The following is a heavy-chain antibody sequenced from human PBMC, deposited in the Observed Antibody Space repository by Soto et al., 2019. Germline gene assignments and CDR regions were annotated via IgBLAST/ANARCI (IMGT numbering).Heavy chain of an antibody. CDR2: IYWDDDK. J-gene: IGHJ4*02. V-gene: IGHV2-5*02. Sequence: SGPTLVNPTQTLTLTCTFSGFSLSITRVALGWIRQPPGKALEWLALIYWDDDKRYSPFLKSRLTITKDTSKNQVVLTMTNMDPVDTATYYCAHSVVAGLGYYFDYWGQGTLVTVSS. CDR1: GFSLSITRVA. CDR3: AHSVVAGLGYYFDY. D-gene: IGHD6-19*01.